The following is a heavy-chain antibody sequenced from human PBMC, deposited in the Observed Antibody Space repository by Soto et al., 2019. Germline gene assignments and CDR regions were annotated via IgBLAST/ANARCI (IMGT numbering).Heavy chain of an antibody. D-gene: IGHD1-1*01. CDR2: INHSGST. CDR1: GGSFSGYY. J-gene: IGHJ5*02. CDR3: ATANWSHHYFDP. Sequence: QVQLQQWGTGLLKSSETLSLPCAVYGGSFSGYYWTWLRQPPGKGLEWIGEINHSGSTNYNPSLKSRVTISVDTSKNQFSLKVTSVTAADTAVYYCATANWSHHYFDPWGQGTLVTVSS. V-gene: IGHV4-34*01.